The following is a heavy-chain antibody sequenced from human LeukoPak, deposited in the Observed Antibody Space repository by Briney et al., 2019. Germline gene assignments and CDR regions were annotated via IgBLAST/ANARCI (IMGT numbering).Heavy chain of an antibody. V-gene: IGHV1-69*13. CDR1: GGTFSSYA. J-gene: IGHJ4*02. CDR3: AHRVRFLEWAPNDY. D-gene: IGHD3-3*01. CDR2: IIPIFGTG. Sequence: ASVKVSCKASGGTFSSYAISWVRQAPGQGLEWMGGIIPIFGTGNNAQQLQGRVTITADESTSTAYMELSSLSSEDTAVYYCAHRVRFLEWAPNDYWGQGTLVTVSS.